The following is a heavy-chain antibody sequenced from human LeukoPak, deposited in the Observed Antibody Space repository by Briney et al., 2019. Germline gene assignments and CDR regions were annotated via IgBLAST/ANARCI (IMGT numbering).Heavy chain of an antibody. CDR1: GFTFSSYS. D-gene: IGHD6-13*01. J-gene: IGHJ3*02. CDR2: ISSSSYI. V-gene: IGHV3-21*01. CDR3: ARASGYSSSFDAFDI. Sequence: WGSLRLSCAASGFTFSSYSMNWVRQAPGKGLEWVSSISSSSYIYYADSVKGRFTISRDNAKNSLYLQMNSLRAEDTAVYYCARASGYSSSFDAFDIWGQGTMVTVSS.